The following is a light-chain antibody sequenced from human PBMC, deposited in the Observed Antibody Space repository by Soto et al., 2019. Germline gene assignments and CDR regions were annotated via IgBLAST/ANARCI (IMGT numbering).Light chain of an antibody. J-gene: IGKJ1*01. CDR1: ESVGDY. V-gene: IGKV3-20*01. CDR3: QQYAYSPGT. Sequence: EIVLTQSPGALSLSPGERATLSCWASESVGDYLAWYQQKPGQAPRLLISGASSRATGIPDRFSGSGSGTDFTLTISRLEPEDFAVYYCQQYAYSPGTFGQGTKVEIK. CDR2: GAS.